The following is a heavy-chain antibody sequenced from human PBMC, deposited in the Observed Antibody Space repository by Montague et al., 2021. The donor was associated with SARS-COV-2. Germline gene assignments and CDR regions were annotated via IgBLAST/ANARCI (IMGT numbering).Heavy chain of an antibody. J-gene: IGHJ3*02. CDR2: IYYSGXT. V-gene: IGHV4-39*01. CDR3: ARLRGDYGGTYDTFDI. CDR1: GGSISSRSYY. D-gene: IGHD4-23*01. Sequence: SETLSLTCTVSGGSISSRSYYWGWIRQPPGKGLESIGSIYYSGXTXYXXXXKXRVTISVDTSKNQFSLKLSSVTAADTAVYYCARLRGDYGGTYDTFDIWGQGTMVTVSS.